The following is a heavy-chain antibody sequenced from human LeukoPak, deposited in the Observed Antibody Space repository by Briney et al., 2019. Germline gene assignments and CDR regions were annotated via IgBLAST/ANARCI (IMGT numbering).Heavy chain of an antibody. Sequence: SETLSPTCTVSGGSISSYYWSWIRQPPGKGLEWIGYIYYSGSTNYNPSLKSRVTISVDTSKNQFSLKLSSVTAADTAVYYCASGITMVRGVGGPFDYWGQGTLVTVSS. D-gene: IGHD3-10*01. CDR1: GGSISSYY. CDR3: ASGITMVRGVGGPFDY. J-gene: IGHJ4*02. CDR2: IYYSGST. V-gene: IGHV4-59*01.